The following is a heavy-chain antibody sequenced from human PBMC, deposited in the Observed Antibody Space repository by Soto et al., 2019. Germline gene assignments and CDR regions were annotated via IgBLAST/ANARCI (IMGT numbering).Heavy chain of an antibody. V-gene: IGHV1-69*13. CDR2: IIPIFGTA. Sequence: SVKVSCKASGGTFSSYAISWVRQAPGQGLEWMGGIIPIFGTANYAQKFQGRVTITADESTSTAYMELSSLRSEDTAVYYCARGHGIPVAEDYFDYWGQGTRVTVSS. CDR3: ARGHGIPVAEDYFDY. D-gene: IGHD6-19*01. CDR1: GGTFSSYA. J-gene: IGHJ4*02.